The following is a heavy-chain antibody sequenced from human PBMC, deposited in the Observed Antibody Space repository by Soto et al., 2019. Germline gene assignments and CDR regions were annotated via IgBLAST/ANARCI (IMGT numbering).Heavy chain of an antibody. CDR2: ISYDESNK. Sequence: QVQLVESGGGVVQPGGSLRLSCAASGFTFSSYAMHWVRQAPGKGLKWVAVISYDESNKYYADSVKGRFTISRDNSKNTLYLQMNSLRAEDTAVYYCAKDPGYGDYADWFDPWGQGTLVTVSS. D-gene: IGHD4-17*01. CDR1: GFTFSSYA. CDR3: AKDPGYGDYADWFDP. J-gene: IGHJ5*02. V-gene: IGHV3-30*18.